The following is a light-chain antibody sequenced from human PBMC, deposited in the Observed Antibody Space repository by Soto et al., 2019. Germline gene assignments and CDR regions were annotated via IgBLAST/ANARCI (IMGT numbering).Light chain of an antibody. Sequence: DIQMTQSPSSLSASVGDRVTITCRASQSISSYLNWYQQKLGKAPKLLIYAASTLQSGVPSRFSGSGSGTDFTLTISSLQPEDFATYYCQQGYSIPGTFGQGTRVEIK. CDR3: QQGYSIPGT. V-gene: IGKV1-39*01. CDR2: AAS. CDR1: QSISSY. J-gene: IGKJ1*01.